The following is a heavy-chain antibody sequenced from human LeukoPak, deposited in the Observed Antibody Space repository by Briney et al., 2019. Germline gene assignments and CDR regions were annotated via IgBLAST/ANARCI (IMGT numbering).Heavy chain of an antibody. CDR2: IRQDGGDK. CDR3: ARYCDNTAYSWRRFDY. CDR1: GFSFSNFW. V-gene: IGHV3-7*03. D-gene: IGHD2-21*02. Sequence: GRSLRLTCAVSGFSFSNFWMTWVRQRPGKGPEWLGTIRQDGGDKWYVDSVRGRFTISRDNAKNSLYLQMNSLRPEDTAVYYCARYCDNTAYSWRRFDYWGQGVLVTVSS. J-gene: IGHJ4*02.